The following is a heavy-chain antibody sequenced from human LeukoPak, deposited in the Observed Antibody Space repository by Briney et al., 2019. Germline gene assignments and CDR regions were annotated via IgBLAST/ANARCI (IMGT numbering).Heavy chain of an antibody. CDR1: GGSISSYY. CDR2: IYTSGST. CDR3: ARRRPYNWNSYAFDI. J-gene: IGHJ3*02. Sequence: LETLSLTCAVSGGSISSYYWSWIRQPAGKGLEWIGRIYTSGSTNYNPSLKSRVTMSVDTSKNQFSLKLSSVTAADTAVYYCARRRPYNWNSYAFDIWGQGTMVTVSS. V-gene: IGHV4-4*07. D-gene: IGHD1-7*01.